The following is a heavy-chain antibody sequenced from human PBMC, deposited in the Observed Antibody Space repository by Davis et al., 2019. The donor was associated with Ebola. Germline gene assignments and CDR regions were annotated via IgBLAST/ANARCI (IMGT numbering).Heavy chain of an antibody. CDR1: GFTFSNYA. D-gene: IGHD3-3*01. CDR2: VSHSEREK. Sequence: PGGSLRLSCAASGFTFSNYAMHWVRQAPGKGLEWVAVVSHSEREKFYADSVKGRFTISRDNSENTLYLRMSSLTADDTAVYFCARAVFHEVLDSWGQGTPVTVSS. V-gene: IGHV3-30*04. J-gene: IGHJ4*02. CDR3: ARAVFHEVLDS.